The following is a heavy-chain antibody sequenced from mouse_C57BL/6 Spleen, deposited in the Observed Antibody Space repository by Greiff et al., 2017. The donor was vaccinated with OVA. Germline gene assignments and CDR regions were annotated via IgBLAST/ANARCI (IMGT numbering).Heavy chain of an antibody. D-gene: IGHD3-3*01. CDR1: GFSLTSYG. CDR3: AKGDHGKEAMDY. CDR2: IWRGGST. V-gene: IGHV2-5*01. J-gene: IGHJ4*01. Sequence: VKVVESGPGLVQPSQSLSITCTVSGFSLTSYGVHWVRQSPGKGLEWLGVIWRGGSTDYNAAFMSRLSITKDNSKSQVFFKRNSLQADDTAIYYCAKGDHGKEAMDYWGQGTSVTVSS.